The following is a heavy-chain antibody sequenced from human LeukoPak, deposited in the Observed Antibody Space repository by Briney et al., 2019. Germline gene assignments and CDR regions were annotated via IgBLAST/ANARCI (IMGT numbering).Heavy chain of an antibody. CDR2: MNPNSGNT. CDR1: GYTFTSYD. J-gene: IGHJ4*02. Sequence: ASVKVSCKASGYTFTSYDINWVRQATGQGLEWMGWMNPNSGNTGYAQKFQSRVTMTRDTSISTAYMELSRLRSDDTAVYYCARGIAARRGDYWGQGTLVTVSS. D-gene: IGHD6-6*01. V-gene: IGHV1-8*01. CDR3: ARGIAARRGDY.